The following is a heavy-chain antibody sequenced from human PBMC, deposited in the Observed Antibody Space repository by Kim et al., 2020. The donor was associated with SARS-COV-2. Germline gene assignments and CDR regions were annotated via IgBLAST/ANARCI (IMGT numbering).Heavy chain of an antibody. Sequence: GGSLRLSCAASGFTFSSYAMSWVRQAPGKGLEWVSAISGSGGSTYYADSVKGRFTISRDNSKNTLYLQMNSLRAEDTAVYYCAKAGPYSSGWSIKKNYYYYYGMDVWGQGTTVTVSS. CDR1: GFTFSSYA. CDR3: AKAGPYSSGWSIKKNYYYYYGMDV. CDR2: ISGSGGST. V-gene: IGHV3-23*01. D-gene: IGHD6-19*01. J-gene: IGHJ6*02.